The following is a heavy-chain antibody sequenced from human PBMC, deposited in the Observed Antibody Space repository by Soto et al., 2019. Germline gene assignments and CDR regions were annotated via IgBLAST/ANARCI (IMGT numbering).Heavy chain of an antibody. V-gene: IGHV3-66*01. CDR1: GFSVSSKY. CDR3: TRDDVHCNGGRCYGVPMDG. Sequence: EVQLVESGGGLVQPGGSLRLSCAASGFSVSSKYMSWVRQAPGKGLEWVSLIQSGGSTYYAGSVKGRFNISRDNSENTLFLQINILRVEDTSGYYCTRDDVHCNGGRCYGVPMDGWGKGTTVTVSA. J-gene: IGHJ6*04. CDR2: IQSGGST. D-gene: IGHD2-15*01.